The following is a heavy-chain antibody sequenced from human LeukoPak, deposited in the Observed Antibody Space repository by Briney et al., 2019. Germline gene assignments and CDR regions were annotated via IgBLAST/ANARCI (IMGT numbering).Heavy chain of an antibody. CDR1: GFTFSSYA. D-gene: IGHD3-22*01. V-gene: IGHV3-66*01. Sequence: SGGSLRLSCAASGFTFSSYAMGWVRQAPGKGLEWVSVIYSGGSTYYADSVKGRFTISRDNSKNTLYLQMNSLRAEDTAVYYCAGTDYYDSSGYFLYWGQGTLVTVSS. CDR2: IYSGGST. J-gene: IGHJ4*02. CDR3: AGTDYYDSSGYFLY.